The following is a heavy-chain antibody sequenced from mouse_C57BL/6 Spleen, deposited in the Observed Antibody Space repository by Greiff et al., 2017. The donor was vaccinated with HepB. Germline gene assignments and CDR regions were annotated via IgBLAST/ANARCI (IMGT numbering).Heavy chain of an antibody. V-gene: IGHV3-1*01. D-gene: IGHD2-3*01. CDR2: ISYSGST. J-gene: IGHJ3*01. CDR1: GYSITSGYD. CDR3: AREDDGYPSFAY. Sequence: EVQLQESGPGMVKPSQSLSLTCTVTGYSITSGYDWHWIRHFPGNNLEWMGYISYSGSTNYNPSLKSRISITHDTSKNHFFLKLNSVTTEDTATYYCAREDDGYPSFAYWGQGTLVTVSA.